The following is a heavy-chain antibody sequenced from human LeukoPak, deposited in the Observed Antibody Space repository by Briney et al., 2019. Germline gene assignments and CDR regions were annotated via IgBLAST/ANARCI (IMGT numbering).Heavy chain of an antibody. J-gene: IGHJ4*02. Sequence: GGSLRLSCAASRFTFSSYAMHWVRQAPGKGLEWVAVISYDGSNKYYADSVKGRFTISRDNSKNTLYLQMNSLRAEDTAVYYCASSIAAAGTGLDYWGQGTLVTVSS. CDR3: ASSIAAAGTGLDY. CDR2: ISYDGSNK. CDR1: RFTFSSYA. V-gene: IGHV3-30-3*02. D-gene: IGHD6-13*01.